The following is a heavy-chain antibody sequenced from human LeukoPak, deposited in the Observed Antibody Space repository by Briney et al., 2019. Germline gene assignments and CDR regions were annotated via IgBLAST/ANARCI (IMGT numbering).Heavy chain of an antibody. CDR1: GFTFSSYW. CDR3: ARAPSEIGGYYPEYFRH. D-gene: IGHD3-22*01. J-gene: IGHJ1*01. Sequence: GGSLRLSCAASGFTFSSYWMHWVRHAPGKGLVWVSRIKSDGSTNYADSVKGRFAISRDNAKNTVSLQMNSLRAEDTGVYYCARAPSEIGGYYPEYFRHWGQGTLVTVSS. V-gene: IGHV3-74*01. CDR2: IKSDGST.